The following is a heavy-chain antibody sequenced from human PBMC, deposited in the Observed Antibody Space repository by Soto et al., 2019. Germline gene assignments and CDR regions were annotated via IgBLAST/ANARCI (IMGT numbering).Heavy chain of an antibody. D-gene: IGHD2-21*01. CDR2: IVPMFPTT. Sequence: SVKVSCKASGGTFNNYGVSWVRQAPGQGLEWMGGIVPMFPTTNYAQKLQGRVTITADESTGTAYMELTSLRSEDTAVYYCARGAEIATISSPLDIWGQGTMVTVSS. J-gene: IGHJ3*02. CDR1: GGTFNNYG. V-gene: IGHV1-69*13. CDR3: ARGAEIATISSPLDI.